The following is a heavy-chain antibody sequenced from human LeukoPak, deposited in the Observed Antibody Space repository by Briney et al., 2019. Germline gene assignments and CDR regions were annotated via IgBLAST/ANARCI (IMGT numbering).Heavy chain of an antibody. J-gene: IGHJ6*02. V-gene: IGHV1-2*04. CDR1: GYTFTGYY. CDR3: ARGWNSSGWFSYYYYYGMDV. Sequence: ASVKVSCKASGYTFTGYYMHWVRQAPGRGLEWMGWINPNGGGTNYAQKFQGWVTMTRDTSISTAYMELSRLRSDDTAVYYCARGWNSSGWFSYYYYYGMDVWGQGTTVTVSS. CDR2: INPNGGGT. D-gene: IGHD6-19*01.